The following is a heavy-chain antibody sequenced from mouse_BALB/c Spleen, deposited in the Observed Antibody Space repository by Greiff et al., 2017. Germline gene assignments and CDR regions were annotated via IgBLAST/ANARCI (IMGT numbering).Heavy chain of an antibody. D-gene: IGHD2-4*01. CDR1: GFTFSSFG. CDR3: ARQGGIRAWFAY. Sequence: EVMLVESGGGLVQPGGSRKLSCAASGFTFSSFGMHWVRQAPEKGLEWVAYISSGSSTIYYADTVKGRFTISRDNPKNTLFLQMTSLRSEDTAMYYCARQGGIRAWFAYWSQGTLVTVSA. CDR2: ISSGSSTI. V-gene: IGHV5-17*02. J-gene: IGHJ3*01.